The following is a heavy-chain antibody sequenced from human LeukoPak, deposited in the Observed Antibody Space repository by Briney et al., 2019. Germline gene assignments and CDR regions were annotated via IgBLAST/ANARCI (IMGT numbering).Heavy chain of an antibody. CDR1: GFTFSSYW. J-gene: IGHJ4*02. D-gene: IGHD3-10*01. Sequence: GGSLRLPCAASGFTFSSYWMSWVRQAPGKGLEWVANIKQDGSEKYYVDSVKGRFTISRDNAKNSLYLQMNSLRAEDTAVYYCARDPTMAEIGYFDYWGQGTLVTVSS. CDR2: IKQDGSEK. V-gene: IGHV3-7*01. CDR3: ARDPTMAEIGYFDY.